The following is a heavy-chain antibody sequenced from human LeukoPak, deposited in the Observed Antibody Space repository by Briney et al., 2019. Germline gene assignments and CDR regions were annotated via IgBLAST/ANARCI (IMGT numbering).Heavy chain of an antibody. CDR3: AKGTYYYDSSGYYYDYFDY. CDR2: ISYDGGNK. V-gene: IGHV3-30*18. J-gene: IGHJ4*02. D-gene: IGHD3-22*01. Sequence: GGSLRLSCAASGFTFSDYWMHWVRQAPGKGLEWVAVISYDGGNKYYADSVKGRFTISRDNSKNTLYLQMNSLRAEDTAVYYCAKGTYYYDSSGYYYDYFDYWGQGTLSPSPQ. CDR1: GFTFSDYW.